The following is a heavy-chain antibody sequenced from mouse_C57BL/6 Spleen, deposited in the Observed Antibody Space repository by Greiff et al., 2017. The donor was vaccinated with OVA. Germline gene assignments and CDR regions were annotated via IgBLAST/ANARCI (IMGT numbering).Heavy chain of an antibody. CDR2: MYPGDGDT. Sequence: QVQLQQSGAELVKPGASVKISCKASGYAFSSYWMNWVKQRPGKGLEWIGQMYPGDGDTNYNGKFKGKATLTADKSSSTAYMQLSSLTSEDSAVYFCARQPSGYAMDYWGQGTSVTVSS. J-gene: IGHJ4*01. D-gene: IGHD3-1*01. CDR1: GYAFSSYW. CDR3: ARQPSGYAMDY. V-gene: IGHV1-80*01.